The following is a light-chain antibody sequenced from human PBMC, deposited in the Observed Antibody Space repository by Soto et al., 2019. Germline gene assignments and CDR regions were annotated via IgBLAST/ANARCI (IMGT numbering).Light chain of an antibody. CDR3: TSYTTSATYV. CDR1: STDVGGYNY. V-gene: IGLV2-14*01. CDR2: EVT. J-gene: IGLJ1*01. Sequence: QSALTQPASVSGSSGQSITISCTGTSTDVGGYNYVSWYQLHPGEPPKLLIFEVTKRPSGVSNRFSGSKSGNTASLTISGLQAEDEADYFCTSYTTSATYVFGSGTKLTVL.